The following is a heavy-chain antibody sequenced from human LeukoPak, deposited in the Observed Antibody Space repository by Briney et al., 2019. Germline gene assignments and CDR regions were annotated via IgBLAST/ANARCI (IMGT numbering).Heavy chain of an antibody. D-gene: IGHD3-3*01. CDR1: GFTFIGYW. Sequence: GGSLRLSCAASGFTFIGYWMHWGRQPPGKGLVWVSRINSDGSMTNYADSVKGRFTISRDNANTLYLQKNGLRAEDTAVYYCVRGTAFWNGVDYWGQGTLVTVSS. CDR2: INSDGSMT. CDR3: VRGTAFWNGVDY. V-gene: IGHV3-74*01. J-gene: IGHJ4*02.